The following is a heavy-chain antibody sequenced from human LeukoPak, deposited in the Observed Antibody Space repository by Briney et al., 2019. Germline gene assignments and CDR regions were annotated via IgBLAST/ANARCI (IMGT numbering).Heavy chain of an antibody. V-gene: IGHV3-48*03. D-gene: IGHD3-10*02. CDR3: AELGITMIGGV. J-gene: IGHJ6*04. CDR2: ISSSGSTI. CDR1: GFTFSSYA. Sequence: GGSLRLSCAASGFTFSSYAMSWVRQAPGKGLEWVSYISSSGSTIYYADSVKGRFTISRDNAKNSLYLQMSSLRAEDTAVYYCAELGITMIGGVWGKGTTVTISS.